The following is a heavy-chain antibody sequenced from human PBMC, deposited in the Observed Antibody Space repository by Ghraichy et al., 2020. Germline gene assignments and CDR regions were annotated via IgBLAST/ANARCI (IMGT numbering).Heavy chain of an antibody. J-gene: IGHJ4*02. Sequence: SQTLTLTCAVYGGSFSGYSWSWIRQPPGKGLEWIGEINHSGSTNYNPSLKSRVTISIDTSKNQFSLRLSSVTAADTAVYYCATMGYYDSGGPGYFDYWGQGTLVTVSS. V-gene: IGHV4-34*01. CDR2: INHSGST. CDR1: GGSFSGYS. CDR3: ATMGYYDSGGPGYFDY. D-gene: IGHD3-22*01.